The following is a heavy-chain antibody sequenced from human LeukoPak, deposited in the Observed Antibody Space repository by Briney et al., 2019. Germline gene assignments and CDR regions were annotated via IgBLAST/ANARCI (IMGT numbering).Heavy chain of an antibody. CDR2: ISCSAHKI. J-gene: IGHJ4*02. D-gene: IGHD5-18*01. CDR1: GFTFSNYA. Sequence: GGSLRLSCVASGFTFSNYAMSWVRQAPEKGLDWVSVISCSAHKIRYADSVKGRFTISRDNSENTVYLQMNNLRAEDTALYYCAGRVTGYSSGYVYWGQGTLVTVSS. V-gene: IGHV3-23*01. CDR3: AGRVTGYSSGYVY.